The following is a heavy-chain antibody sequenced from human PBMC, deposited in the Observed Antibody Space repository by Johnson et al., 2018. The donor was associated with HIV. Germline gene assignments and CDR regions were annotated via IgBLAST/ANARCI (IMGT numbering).Heavy chain of an antibody. CDR3: ARDLAYNSRWTGAFDI. V-gene: IGHV3-9*01. CDR2: ISWNSGSI. Sequence: VQLVESGGGLVQTGGSRRLSCAASGFTFDDYAMHWVRQVPGKGLVWVSGISWNSGSIGYADSVQGRFTISRDNAKNSLYLQMNSLRVEDTAVYYCARDLAYNSRWTGAFDIWGQGTMVTVSS. D-gene: IGHD6-13*01. CDR1: GFTFDDYA. J-gene: IGHJ3*02.